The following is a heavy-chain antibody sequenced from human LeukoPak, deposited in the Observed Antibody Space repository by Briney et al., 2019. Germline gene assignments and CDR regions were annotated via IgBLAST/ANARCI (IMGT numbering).Heavy chain of an antibody. V-gene: IGHV4-59*01. CDR1: GGSISSYY. Sequence: PSETLSLTCTVSGGSISSYYLSWIRQPPGKGLEWIGYIYYSGSTNYNPSLKSRVTISVDTSKNQFSLKLSSVTAADTAVYYCASIAARPPTYYYYMDVWGKGTTVTVSS. CDR3: ASIAARPPTYYYYMDV. J-gene: IGHJ6*03. CDR2: IYYSGST. D-gene: IGHD6-6*01.